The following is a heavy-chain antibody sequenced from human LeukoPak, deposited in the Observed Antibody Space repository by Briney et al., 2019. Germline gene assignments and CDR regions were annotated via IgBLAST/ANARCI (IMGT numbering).Heavy chain of an antibody. D-gene: IGHD3-22*01. CDR1: GDSISTYY. J-gene: IGHJ4*02. Sequence: PSETLSLTCTVSGDSISTYYWSWIRQSPGKGLEWVGYIHISRSTDYNPSLKSRVTISLDTSKNQFSLRLDSVTAADTAVYYCARRGSGYPYYFDYWGQGTLVTVSS. CDR2: IHISRST. V-gene: IGHV4-4*09. CDR3: ARRGSGYPYYFDY.